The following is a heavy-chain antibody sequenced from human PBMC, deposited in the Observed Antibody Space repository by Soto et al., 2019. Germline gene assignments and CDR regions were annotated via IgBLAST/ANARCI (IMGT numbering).Heavy chain of an antibody. CDR1: GFTFSSYW. V-gene: IGHV3-7*03. D-gene: IGHD1-7*01. Sequence: GGSLRLSCAASGFTFSSYWMSWVRQAPWKGLEWVANIKQDGSEKYYVDSVKGRFTISRDNAKNSLYLQMNSLRAEDTAVYYCARENWNYYFDYWGQGTMVTVSS. CDR3: ARENWNYYFDY. CDR2: IKQDGSEK. J-gene: IGHJ4*02.